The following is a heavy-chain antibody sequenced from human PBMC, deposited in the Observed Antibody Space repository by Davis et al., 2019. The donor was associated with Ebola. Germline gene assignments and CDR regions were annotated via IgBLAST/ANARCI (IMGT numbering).Heavy chain of an antibody. J-gene: IGHJ6*02. Sequence: GESLKLSCKASGYSFNTHWLGWVRQLPGKGLEWMGIIYTGYSDTRYRPSFRGQVTISADKSIKTAFLQWSSLKASDTAMYYCATLRRTIAGMDDGFDIWGQGTTVTVSS. CDR1: GYSFNTHW. D-gene: IGHD6-13*01. CDR2: IYTGYSDT. CDR3: ATLRRTIAGMDDGFDI. V-gene: IGHV5-51*01.